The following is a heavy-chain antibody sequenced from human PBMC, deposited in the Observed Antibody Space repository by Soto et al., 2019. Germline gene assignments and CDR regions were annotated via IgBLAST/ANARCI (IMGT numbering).Heavy chain of an antibody. V-gene: IGHV5-51*01. Sequence: PGESLKISCKGSGYRFTNDWIGWVRQMPGKGLEWMGIIYPGDSDIRYSPSFQGHVTISADKSITTAYLQWSSLKASDTAMYYCARLPRRDGYNPDALHMWGQGTMVTVSS. CDR1: GYRFTNDW. D-gene: IGHD5-12*01. J-gene: IGHJ3*02. CDR3: ARLPRRDGYNPDALHM. CDR2: IYPGDSDI.